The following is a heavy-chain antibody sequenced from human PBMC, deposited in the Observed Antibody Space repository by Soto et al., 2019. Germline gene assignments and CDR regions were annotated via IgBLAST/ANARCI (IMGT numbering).Heavy chain of an antibody. CDR3: ARSRIVVVPAALDY. Sequence: EVQLVESGGGLVQPGGSLRLSCAASGFTFSSYAMHWVRQAPGKGLEYVSAISSNGGSTYYANSVKGRFTISRDSSKNTLYLQMGSLRAEDMAVYYCARSRIVVVPAALDYWGQGTLVTVSS. CDR1: GFTFSSYA. CDR2: ISSNGGST. D-gene: IGHD2-2*01. J-gene: IGHJ4*02. V-gene: IGHV3-64*01.